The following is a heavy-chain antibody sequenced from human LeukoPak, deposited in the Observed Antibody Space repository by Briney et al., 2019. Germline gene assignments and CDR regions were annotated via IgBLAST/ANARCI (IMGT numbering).Heavy chain of an antibody. Sequence: SETLSLTCTVSGGSVDSSDYYWTWIRQPPGKGLEWIGYIYYSGSTNYNPSLKSRVTISVDTSKNQFSLKLSSVTAADTAVYYCAIAEVATYHFDYWGQGTLVTVSS. V-gene: IGHV4-61*08. D-gene: IGHD5-12*01. J-gene: IGHJ4*02. CDR1: GGSVDSSDYY. CDR2: IYYSGST. CDR3: AIAEVATYHFDY.